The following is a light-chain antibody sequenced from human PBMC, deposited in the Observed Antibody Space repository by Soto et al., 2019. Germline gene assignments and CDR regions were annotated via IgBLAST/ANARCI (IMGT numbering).Light chain of an antibody. V-gene: IGKV3-20*01. CDR1: QSVSSY. Sequence: EIVLTQSPATLSLSPGERATLSCRASQSVSSYLAWYQQKPGQAPRLLIYDASNRATGIPDRFSGSGSGTDFGLTISRLEPEDVEVYDCQQYGSSPITFGQGTRLEIK. CDR3: QQYGSSPIT. J-gene: IGKJ5*01. CDR2: DAS.